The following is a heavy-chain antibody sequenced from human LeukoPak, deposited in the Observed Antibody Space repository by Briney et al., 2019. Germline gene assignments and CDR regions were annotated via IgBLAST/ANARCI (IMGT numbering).Heavy chain of an antibody. J-gene: IGHJ4*02. CDR2: IYPGDSDT. V-gene: IGHV5-51*01. D-gene: IGHD3-22*01. Sequence: GEALEISWKGSGYSFTSYWIGWVRQMPGKGLEWMGIIYPGDSDTRYSPSFQGQVTISADKSISTAYLQWSSLKASDTAMYYCARGASNYYDSSGYDYWGQGTLVTVSS. CDR3: ARGASNYYDSSGYDY. CDR1: GYSFTSYW.